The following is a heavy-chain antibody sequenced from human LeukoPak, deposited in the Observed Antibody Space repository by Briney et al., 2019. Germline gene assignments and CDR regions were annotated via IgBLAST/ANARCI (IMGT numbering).Heavy chain of an antibody. CDR1: GGSFSGYY. D-gene: IGHD1-26*01. Sequence: PSQTLSLTCAVYGGSFSGYYWSWIRQPPGKGLEWIGEINHSGSTNYNPSLKSRVTISVGTSKNQFSLKLSSVTAADTAVYYCARARPGSYFAYYYYGMDVWGQGTTVTVSS. CDR2: INHSGST. J-gene: IGHJ6*02. CDR3: ARARPGSYFAYYYYGMDV. V-gene: IGHV4-34*01.